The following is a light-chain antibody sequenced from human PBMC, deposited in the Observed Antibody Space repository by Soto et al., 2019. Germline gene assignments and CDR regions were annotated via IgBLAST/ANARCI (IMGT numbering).Light chain of an antibody. CDR2: NNN. CDR3: TASDDGLNGSV. J-gene: IGLJ1*01. V-gene: IGLV1-44*01. CDR1: SSNIGRNT. Sequence: QSVLTQPPSASGTPGQRVTISCSGSSSNIGRNTVNWYQQVPGTAPKLLIYNNNQRPSGVPDRFSGSKSGTSASLAIIGLQSEDEADYYCTASDDGLNGSVFGAGTKLTVL.